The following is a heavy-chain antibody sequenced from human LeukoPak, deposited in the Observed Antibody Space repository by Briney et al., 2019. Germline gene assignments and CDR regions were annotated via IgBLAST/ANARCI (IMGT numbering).Heavy chain of an antibody. CDR1: AASISNYY. Sequence: SETLSLTCVVSAASISNYYWSWIRQAPGKGLEWIGYISTSGSTNYNPSLKSRVSISLDTSKNRFSLNLNFVSAADTAVYYCASPRTSYRYTFDYWGQGALVIVSS. CDR2: ISTSGST. D-gene: IGHD2/OR15-2a*01. CDR3: ASPRTSYRYTFDY. J-gene: IGHJ4*02. V-gene: IGHV4-4*09.